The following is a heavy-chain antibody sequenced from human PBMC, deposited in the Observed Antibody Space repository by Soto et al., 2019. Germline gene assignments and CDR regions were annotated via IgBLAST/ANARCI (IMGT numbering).Heavy chain of an antibody. D-gene: IGHD6-13*01. J-gene: IGHJ4*02. CDR1: GYTFTSYY. V-gene: IGHV1-46*01. CDR3: ARDSNGMLADENSSSWTAPHDY. CDR2: INPSGGST. Sequence: ASVKVSCKASGYTFTSYYMHWVRQATGQGLEWMGIINPSGGSTSYAQKFQGRVTMTRDTSTSTVYMELSSLRSEDTAVYYCARDSNGMLADENSSSWTAPHDYWGQGTLVTVSS.